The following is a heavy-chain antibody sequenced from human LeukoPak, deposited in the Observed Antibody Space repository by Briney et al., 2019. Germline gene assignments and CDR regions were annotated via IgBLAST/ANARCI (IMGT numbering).Heavy chain of an antibody. Sequence: GGSLRLSCAASGFTFDDYAMHWVRQAPGKVLEWVSGISWNSSNIGYADSVKGRFTISRDNAKNSLYLQMHSLRAEDTALYYCAKLGLDQGVYCSSISCYGTDYWGQGTLVTVSS. V-gene: IGHV3-9*01. CDR3: AKLGLDQGVYCSSISCYGTDY. CDR2: ISWNSSNI. CDR1: GFTFDDYA. D-gene: IGHD2-2*01. J-gene: IGHJ4*02.